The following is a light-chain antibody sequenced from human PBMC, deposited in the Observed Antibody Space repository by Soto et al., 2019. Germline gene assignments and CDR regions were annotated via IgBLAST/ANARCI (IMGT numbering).Light chain of an antibody. CDR2: GNN. J-gene: IGLJ1*01. CDR3: QSYATGLSVLYV. Sequence: QSVLTQPPSVSGAPGQRVTISCTGSSSNIGAGYDVHWYQQIPGTAPKLLIYGNNNRPSGVPDRFSGSKSGTSAALAVTGVQAEDEADYYCQSYATGLSVLYVFGTGTKLTVL. V-gene: IGLV1-40*01. CDR1: SSNIGAGYD.